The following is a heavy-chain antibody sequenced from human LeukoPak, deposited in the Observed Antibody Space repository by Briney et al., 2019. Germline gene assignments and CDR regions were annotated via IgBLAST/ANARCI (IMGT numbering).Heavy chain of an antibody. V-gene: IGHV4-59*11. Sequence: SETLSLTCAVSGVSISSHYWSWIRQPPGKGLEWIGYIYYSGSTNYNPSLKSRVTISVDTSKNQFSLELTSVTAADTAVYYCATDNALPGNAFDIWGQGTMVTVSS. D-gene: IGHD2-2*01. CDR2: IYYSGST. J-gene: IGHJ3*02. CDR3: ATDNALPGNAFDI. CDR1: GVSISSHY.